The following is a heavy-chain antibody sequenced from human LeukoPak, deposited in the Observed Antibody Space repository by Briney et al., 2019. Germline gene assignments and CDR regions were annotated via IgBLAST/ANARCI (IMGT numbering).Heavy chain of an antibody. CDR1: GGSISSYY. CDR2: IYYSGST. Sequence: SETLSLTCTVSGGSISSYYWIWIRQPPGKGLEWIGYIYYSGSTKYNPSLKSRVTISVDTSKNQFSLKLSSVTAADTAVYYCARLPGGAASPEFDYWGQGTLVTVSS. J-gene: IGHJ4*02. V-gene: IGHV4-59*01. D-gene: IGHD1-26*01. CDR3: ARLPGGAASPEFDY.